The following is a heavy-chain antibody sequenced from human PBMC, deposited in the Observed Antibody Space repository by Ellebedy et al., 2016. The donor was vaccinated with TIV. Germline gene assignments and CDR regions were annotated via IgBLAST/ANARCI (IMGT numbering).Heavy chain of an antibody. J-gene: IGHJ4*02. CDR1: GLIFSRYW. Sequence: GESLKISCADSGLIFSRYWMHWVRQAPGKGLVWVSHINSDGSSRNYADSVKGRFTISRDNAKNTLYLQMNSLRAEDTAVYFCSRGWSTPDSWGQGTLVIVSS. CDR3: SRGWSTPDS. D-gene: IGHD2-15*01. V-gene: IGHV3-74*01. CDR2: INSDGSSR.